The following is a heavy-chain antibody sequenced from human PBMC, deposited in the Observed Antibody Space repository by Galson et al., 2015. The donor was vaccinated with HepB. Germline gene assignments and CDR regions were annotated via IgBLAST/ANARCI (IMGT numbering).Heavy chain of an antibody. CDR2: IKQDGSEK. J-gene: IGHJ4*02. V-gene: IGHV3-7*01. CDR3: ASIRLEDADYYYDSSGYYSDY. D-gene: IGHD3-22*01. Sequence: SLRLSCAASGFTFSSYGMHWVRQAPGKGLEWVANIKQDGSEKYYVDSVKGRFTISRDNAKNSLYLQMNSLRAEDTAVYYCASIRLEDADYYYDSSGYYSDYWGQGTLVTVSS. CDR1: GFTFSSYG.